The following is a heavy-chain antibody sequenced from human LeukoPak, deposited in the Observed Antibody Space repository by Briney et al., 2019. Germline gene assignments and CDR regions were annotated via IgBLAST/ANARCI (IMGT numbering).Heavy chain of an antibody. CDR1: GHTFTGYY. D-gene: IGHD3-10*01. J-gene: IGHJ4*02. Sequence: ASVKVSCKASGHTFTGYYMHWVRQAPGQGLEWMGRINPNSGGTNYAQKFQGRVTMTRDTSISTAYMELSRLRSDDTAVYSCARARFGELYIDYWGQGTLVTVSS. CDR2: INPNSGGT. V-gene: IGHV1-2*06. CDR3: ARARFGELYIDY.